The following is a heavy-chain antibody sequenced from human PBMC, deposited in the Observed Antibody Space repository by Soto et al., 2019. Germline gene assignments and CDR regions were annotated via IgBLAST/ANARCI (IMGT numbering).Heavy chain of an antibody. CDR3: ARGIRGYSYGYLGYYYGMDV. V-gene: IGHV4-34*01. CDR1: GGSFSGYY. D-gene: IGHD5-18*01. Sequence: SETLSLTCAVYGGSFSGYYWSWIRQPPGKGLEWIGEINHSGSTNYNPSLKSRVTISVDTSKNQFSLKLSSVTAADTAVYYCARGIRGYSYGYLGYYYGMDVWGQGTTVTVSS. CDR2: INHSGST. J-gene: IGHJ6*02.